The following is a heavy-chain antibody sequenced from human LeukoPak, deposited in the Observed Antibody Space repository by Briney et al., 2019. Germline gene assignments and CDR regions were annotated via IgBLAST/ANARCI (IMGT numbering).Heavy chain of an antibody. Sequence: ASVKVSCKASGYTFTGYHMHWVRQAPGQGLEWMAWIDPNSGATDYAQKFQGRVTMTRDTSTSTAYMELSRLRSDDTAVYYCARLNGNHFDYWGQGTLVTVSS. CDR3: ARLNGNHFDY. V-gene: IGHV1-2*02. J-gene: IGHJ4*02. CDR1: GYTFTGYH. CDR2: IDPNSGAT. D-gene: IGHD1-14*01.